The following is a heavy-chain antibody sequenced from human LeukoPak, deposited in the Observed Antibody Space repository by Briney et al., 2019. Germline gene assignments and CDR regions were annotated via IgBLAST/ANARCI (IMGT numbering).Heavy chain of an antibody. CDR1: GGSFSGYY. Sequence: SETLSLTCAVYGGSFSGYYWSWIRQPPGKGLEWIGEINHSGSTNYNPSLKSRVTISVDTSKNQFSLKLSSVTAADTAVYYCARGFGSSWYHYWGQGTLVTVSS. CDR2: INHSGST. J-gene: IGHJ4*02. D-gene: IGHD6-13*01. V-gene: IGHV4-34*01. CDR3: ARGFGSSWYHY.